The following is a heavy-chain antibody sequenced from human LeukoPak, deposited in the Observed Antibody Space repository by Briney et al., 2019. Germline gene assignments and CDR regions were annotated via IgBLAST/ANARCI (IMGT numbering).Heavy chain of an antibody. J-gene: IGHJ4*02. V-gene: IGHV3-30-3*01. CDR1: GFTFSRYA. D-gene: IGHD3-3*01. CDR2: ISYDANIGSNK. Sequence: GRSLRLSCATSGFTFSRYAMHWVRQAPGKGLEWVALISYDANIGSNKYYADSVRGRFTISRDNSKNTLYLQMNSLRAEDTAVYYCARDGGYDFWSGYYQDYWGQGTLVTVSS. CDR3: ARDGGYDFWSGYYQDY.